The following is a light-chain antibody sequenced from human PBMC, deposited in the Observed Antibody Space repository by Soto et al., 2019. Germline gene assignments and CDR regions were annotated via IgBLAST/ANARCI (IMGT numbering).Light chain of an antibody. Sequence: DIQLTQSPSFLSASVGDRVTITCRASQDVSDYLAWYQHAPGKAPNLLIYAAYTLQSGVPSRFSGSGSGTEFSLTITSLQPEDFATYYCQHYNSYSEAFGQGTKVDIK. CDR1: QDVSDY. CDR2: AAY. V-gene: IGKV1-9*01. J-gene: IGKJ1*01. CDR3: QHYNSYSEA.